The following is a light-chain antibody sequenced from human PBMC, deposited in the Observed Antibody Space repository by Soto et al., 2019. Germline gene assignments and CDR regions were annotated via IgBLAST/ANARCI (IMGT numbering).Light chain of an antibody. J-gene: IGLJ1*01. CDR3: TSYTSSSTYV. CDR2: DVS. CDR1: SSDVGAYNY. Sequence: QSALTQPASVSGSPGQSIAISCTGTSSDVGAYNYVSWHQQHPGKAPKLMIYDVSHRPSGASDRFSGSKSGNTASLTISGLQPEDEADYYCTSYTSSSTYVFGTGTKVTVL. V-gene: IGLV2-14*01.